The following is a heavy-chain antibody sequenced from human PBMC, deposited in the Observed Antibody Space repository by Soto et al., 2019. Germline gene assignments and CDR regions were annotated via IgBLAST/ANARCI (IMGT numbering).Heavy chain of an antibody. CDR3: ARVTVVPAAIRAFDI. CDR2: INAGNGNT. D-gene: IGHD2-2*02. J-gene: IGHJ3*02. Sequence: QVQLVQSGAEVKKPGASVKVSCKASGYTFTSYAMHWVRQAPGQRLERMGWINAGNGNTKYSQKFQGRVTITRDTSASTAYMELSSLRSEVTAVYYCARVTVVPAAIRAFDIWGQGTMVTVSS. V-gene: IGHV1-3*01. CDR1: GYTFTSYA.